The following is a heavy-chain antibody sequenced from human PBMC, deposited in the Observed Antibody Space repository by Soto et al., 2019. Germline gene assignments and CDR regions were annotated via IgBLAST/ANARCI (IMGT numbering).Heavy chain of an antibody. D-gene: IGHD5-12*01. Sequence: QVQLQQWGAGLLKPSETLSLTCAVYGGSFSGYYWSWIRQPPGKGLEWIGEINHSGSTNYNPSLKSRVTISVDTSKNQFSLKLSSVTAADTAVYYCARGQSSLPYSGSDWGRYYFDYWGQGTLVTVSS. CDR3: ARGQSSLPYSGSDWGRYYFDY. J-gene: IGHJ4*02. V-gene: IGHV4-34*01. CDR2: INHSGST. CDR1: GGSFSGYY.